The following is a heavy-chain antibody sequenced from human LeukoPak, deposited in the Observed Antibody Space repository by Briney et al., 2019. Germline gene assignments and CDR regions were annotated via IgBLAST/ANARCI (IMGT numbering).Heavy chain of an antibody. D-gene: IGHD4-17*01. V-gene: IGHV3-13*01. CDR2: IGTAGDT. J-gene: IGHJ3*02. Sequence: GGSLRLFCAASGFTFSSYDMHWVRQATGKGLEWVSAIGTAGDTYYPGSVKGRFTISRENAKNSLYIQMSNLRAGDTAVYYCARGGDYDAFDIWGQGTMVTVSS. CDR1: GFTFSSYD. CDR3: ARGGDYDAFDI.